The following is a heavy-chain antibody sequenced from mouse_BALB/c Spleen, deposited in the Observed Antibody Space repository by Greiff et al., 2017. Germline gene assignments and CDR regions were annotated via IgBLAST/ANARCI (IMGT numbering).Heavy chain of an antibody. Sequence: VKLMESGPGLVQPSQSLSITCTVSGFSLTSYGVHWVRQSPGKGLEWLGVIWSGGSTDYNAAFIYRLSISKDNSKSQVFFKMNSLQANDTAIYYCARGRSYAMDYWGQGTSVTVSS. CDR2: IWSGGST. J-gene: IGHJ4*01. V-gene: IGHV2-2*02. CDR1: GFSLTSYG. CDR3: ARGRSYAMDY. D-gene: IGHD1-1*01.